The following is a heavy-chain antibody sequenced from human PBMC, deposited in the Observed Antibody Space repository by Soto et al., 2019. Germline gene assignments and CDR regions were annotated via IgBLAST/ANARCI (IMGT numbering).Heavy chain of an antibody. CDR3: ARDLEYSSGWYGNYFDY. J-gene: IGHJ4*02. V-gene: IGHV3-66*01. CDR1: GFTVSSNY. CDR2: IYSGGST. D-gene: IGHD6-19*01. Sequence: PGGSLRLSCAASGFTVSSNYMSWVRQAPGKGLEWVSVIYSGGSTYYADSVKGRFTISRDNSKNTLYLQMNSLRAEDTAVYYCARDLEYSSGWYGNYFDYWGQGTLVTVSS.